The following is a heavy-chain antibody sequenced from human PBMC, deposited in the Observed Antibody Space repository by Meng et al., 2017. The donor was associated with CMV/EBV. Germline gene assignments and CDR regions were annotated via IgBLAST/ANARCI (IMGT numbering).Heavy chain of an antibody. D-gene: IGHD6-19*01. CDR3: AKLLVVAGTVGRTKGAYRDY. CDR2: IRYDGSNK. CDR1: GFTFSSYG. J-gene: IGHJ4*02. V-gene: IGHV3-30*02. Sequence: GGSLRLSCAASGFTFSSYGMHWVRQAPGTGLEWVAFIRYDGSNKYYADSVKGRFTISRDNSKNTLYLQMNSLRAEDTAVYYCAKLLVVAGTVGRTKGAYRDYWGQGTLVTVSS.